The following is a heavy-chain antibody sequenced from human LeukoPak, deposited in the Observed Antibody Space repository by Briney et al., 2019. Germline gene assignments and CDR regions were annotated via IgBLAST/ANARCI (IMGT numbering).Heavy chain of an antibody. J-gene: IGHJ4*02. CDR2: IYYSGST. Sequence: SETLSLTCTVSGGSISSSSYYWGWIRQPPGKGLEWIGSIYYSGSTYYNPSLKSRVTISVDTSKNQFSLKLSSVTAADTAVDYCARHALHSGSYMFDYWGQGTLVTVSS. D-gene: IGHD1-26*01. V-gene: IGHV4-39*01. CDR1: GGSISSSSYY. CDR3: ARHALHSGSYMFDY.